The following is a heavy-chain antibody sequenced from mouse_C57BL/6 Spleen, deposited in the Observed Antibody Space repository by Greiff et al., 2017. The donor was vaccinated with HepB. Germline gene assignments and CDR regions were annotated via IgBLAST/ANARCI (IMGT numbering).Heavy chain of an antibody. CDR2: INPGSGGT. J-gene: IGHJ3*01. CDR3: ARQTAQAEFAY. CDR1: GYAFTNYL. V-gene: IGHV1-54*01. Sequence: VHLVESGAELVRPGTSVKVSCKASGYAFTNYLIEWVKQRPGQGLEWIGVINPGSGGTNYNEKFKGKATLTADKSSSTAYMQLSSLTSEDSAVYIWARQTAQAEFAYWGQGTLVTVSA. D-gene: IGHD3-2*02.